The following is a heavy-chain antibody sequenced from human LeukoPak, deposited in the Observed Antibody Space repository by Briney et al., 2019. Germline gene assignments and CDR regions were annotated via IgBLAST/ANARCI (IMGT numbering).Heavy chain of an antibody. CDR3: AKDHFSPTLLGYYDSSGHTPSFDP. CDR2: ISWNSGSI. V-gene: IGHV3-9*01. J-gene: IGHJ5*02. Sequence: GGSLRLSCAASGFTFSSYSMNWVRQAPGKGLEWVSGISWNSGSIGYADSVKGRFTISRDNAKNSLYLQMNSLRAEDTALYYCAKDHFSPTLLGYYDSSGHTPSFDPWGQGTLVTVSS. CDR1: GFTFSSYS. D-gene: IGHD3-22*01.